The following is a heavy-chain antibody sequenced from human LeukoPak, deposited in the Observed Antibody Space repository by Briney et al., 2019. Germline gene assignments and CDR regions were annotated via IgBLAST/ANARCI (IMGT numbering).Heavy chain of an antibody. D-gene: IGHD3-16*02. V-gene: IGHV4-4*02. CDR2: IYHTGST. Sequence: SGTLSLTCAVSGASISSTNWWSWVRQPPGKGLEWIGEIYHTGSTKYNPSLESRVTISVDKSNNQFSVRLSSVTAADTAVYYCARDFYQTHALDVWGRGTLVTVSS. CDR1: GASISSTNW. CDR3: ARDFYQTHALDV. J-gene: IGHJ3*01.